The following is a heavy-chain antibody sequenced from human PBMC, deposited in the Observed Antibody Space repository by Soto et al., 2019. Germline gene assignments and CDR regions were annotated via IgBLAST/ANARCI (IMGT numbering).Heavy chain of an antibody. Sequence: EVQLVETGGGLIQPGGSLRLSCAASGFTVSSHYMSWVRQAPGKGLEWVSVIYSGGSTYYADSVKGRFTISRDNSKNTLYLQMNSLRAEDTAVYYCARDMRKWGFDYWGQGTLVTVSS. CDR2: IYSGGST. V-gene: IGHV3-53*02. D-gene: IGHD7-27*01. CDR3: ARDMRKWGFDY. CDR1: GFTVSSHY. J-gene: IGHJ4*02.